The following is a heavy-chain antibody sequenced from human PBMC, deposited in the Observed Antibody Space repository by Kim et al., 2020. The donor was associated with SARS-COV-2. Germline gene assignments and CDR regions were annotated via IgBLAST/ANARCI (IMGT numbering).Heavy chain of an antibody. V-gene: IGHV4-30-4*01. D-gene: IGHD5-12*01. J-gene: IGHJ6*02. Sequence: SETLSLTCTVSGGSISSGDYYWSWIRQPPGKGLEWIGYIYYSGSTYYNPSLKSRVTMSVDTSKNQFSLKLSSVTAADTAVYYCARDRFVATISSRGRDDDYYAMGVWGQGTTVTVSS. CDR1: GGSISSGDYY. CDR3: ARDRFVATISSRGRDDDYYAMGV. CDR2: IYYSGST.